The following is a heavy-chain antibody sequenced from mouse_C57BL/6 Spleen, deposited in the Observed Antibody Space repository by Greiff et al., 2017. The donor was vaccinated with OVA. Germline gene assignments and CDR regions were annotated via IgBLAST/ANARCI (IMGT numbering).Heavy chain of an antibody. D-gene: IGHD2-1*01. CDR1: GYTFTSYW. CDR3: ARSYGNGYFDV. J-gene: IGHJ1*03. Sequence: VQLQQPGAELVRPGSSVKLSCTASGYTFTSYWMHWVKQRPIQGLEWIGNIDPSDSETHYNQKFKDKATLTVDKSSSTAYMQLSSLTSEDSAVYYCARSYGNGYFDVWGTGTTVTVSS. CDR2: IDPSDSET. V-gene: IGHV1-52*01.